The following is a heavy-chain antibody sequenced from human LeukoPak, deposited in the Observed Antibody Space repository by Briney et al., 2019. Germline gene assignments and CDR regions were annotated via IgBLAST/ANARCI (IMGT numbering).Heavy chain of an antibody. CDR2: ISSSSYI. J-gene: IGHJ6*02. CDR3: ARDHAIYDILTGYYKEDYYYYGMDV. CDR1: GFTFSSYS. Sequence: GGSLRLSCAASGFTFSSYSMNWVRQAPGKGLEWVSSISSSSYIYYADSVKGRFTISRDNAKNSLYLQMNSLRAEDTAVSYCARDHAIYDILTGYYKEDYYYYGMDVWGQGTTVTVSS. D-gene: IGHD3-9*01. V-gene: IGHV3-21*01.